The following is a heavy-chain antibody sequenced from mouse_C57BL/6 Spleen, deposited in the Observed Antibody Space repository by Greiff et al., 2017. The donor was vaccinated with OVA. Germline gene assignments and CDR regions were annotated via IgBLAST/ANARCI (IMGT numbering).Heavy chain of an antibody. CDR1: GYTFTDYY. V-gene: IGHV1-26*01. Sequence: EVQLQQSGPELVKPGASVKISCKASGYTFTDYYMNWVKQSHGKSLEWIGDINPNNGGTSYNQKFKGKATLTVDKSSSTAYMELRSLTSEDSAVYYCARNREGYYSNSAWFAYWGQGTLVTVSA. J-gene: IGHJ3*01. CDR2: INPNNGGT. CDR3: ARNREGYYSNSAWFAY. D-gene: IGHD2-5*01.